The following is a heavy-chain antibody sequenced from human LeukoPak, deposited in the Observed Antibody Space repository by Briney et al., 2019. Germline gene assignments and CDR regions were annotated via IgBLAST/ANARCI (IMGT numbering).Heavy chain of an antibody. CDR2: IYYSGST. D-gene: IGHD3-9*01. J-gene: IGHJ4*02. V-gene: IGHV4-39*07. CDR1: GGSISSSSYY. Sequence: PSETLSLTCTVSGGSISSSSYYWGWIRQPPGKGLEWIGSIYYSGSTYYNPSLKSRVTISVDTSKNQFSLKLSSVTAADTAVYYCARVLRYFDWFEYWGQGTLVTVSS. CDR3: ARVLRYFDWFEY.